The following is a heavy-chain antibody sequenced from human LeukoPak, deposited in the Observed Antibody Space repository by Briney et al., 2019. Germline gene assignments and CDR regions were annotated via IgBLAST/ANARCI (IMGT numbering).Heavy chain of an antibody. CDR3: ARERGRDGYNSDAFDI. CDR2: IIPIFGTA. V-gene: IGHV1-69*05. J-gene: IGHJ3*02. CDR1: GGTFSSYA. D-gene: IGHD5-24*01. Sequence: GGSVRVSCKASGGTFSSYAISWVRQAPGQGLEWMGGIIPIFGTANYAQKFQGRVTITTDESTSTAYMELSSLRSEDTAVYYCARERGRDGYNSDAFDIWGQGTMSTVSS.